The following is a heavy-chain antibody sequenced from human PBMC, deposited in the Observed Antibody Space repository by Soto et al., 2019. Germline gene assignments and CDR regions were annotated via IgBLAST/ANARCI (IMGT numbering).Heavy chain of an antibody. V-gene: IGHV3-9*01. CDR2: ISLNSGSI. CDR3: AKGYDFWSGTIDY. Sequence: EVQLVESGGGLVQPGRSLRLSCAASGFTFDDYAIHWVRQAPGKGLEWVSGISLNSGSIGYADSVQGRFTISRDNAKNSLYLQMNSLRAEDTALYYCAKGYDFWSGTIDYWGQGTLVTVSS. D-gene: IGHD3-3*01. J-gene: IGHJ4*02. CDR1: GFTFDDYA.